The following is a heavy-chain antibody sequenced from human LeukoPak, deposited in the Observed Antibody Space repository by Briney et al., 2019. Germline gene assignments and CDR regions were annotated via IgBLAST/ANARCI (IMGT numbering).Heavy chain of an antibody. CDR3: ARGVDDRSGYQTHGFDY. V-gene: IGHV4-61*02. D-gene: IGHD3-22*01. CDR1: GGSISSGTYY. CDR2: IYASGKT. J-gene: IGHJ4*02. Sequence: SETLSLTCTVSGGSISSGTYYWRWIRQPTGKGLEWLGRIYASGKTNYNPSLKGRVSISIDTSKNYFSLRLTSVTAADTAIYYCARGVDDRSGYQTHGFDYWGQGTLVAVSS.